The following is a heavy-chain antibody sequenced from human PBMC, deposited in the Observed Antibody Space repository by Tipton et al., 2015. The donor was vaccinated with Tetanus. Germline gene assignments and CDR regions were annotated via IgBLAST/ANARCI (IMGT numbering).Heavy chain of an antibody. V-gene: IGHV4-61*01. Sequence: TLSLTCTVSGGSIRSDNYSWNWIRQPPGKGLEWLAYISYSERTNSNYPLKSRITISQDTSKNQFSLRLTSVTAADTAVYYCAREVPAAGHFDSWGQGTLVTVSS. CDR1: GGSIRSDNYS. J-gene: IGHJ4*02. CDR3: AREVPAAGHFDS. D-gene: IGHD2-2*01. CDR2: ISYSERT.